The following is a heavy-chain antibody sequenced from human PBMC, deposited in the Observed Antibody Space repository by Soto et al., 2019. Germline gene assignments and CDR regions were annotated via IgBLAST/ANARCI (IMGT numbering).Heavy chain of an antibody. CDR2: ISGDGDNT. Sequence: HPGGSLRLSCAASGFTFSSYAMSWLRQAPGKGLEWVSTISGDGDNTYYGDSMRGRITISRDNSRNTLYLQINSLRAEDTAMYYCAKARSSGGSCYNYWGQGALVTVSS. D-gene: IGHD2-15*01. CDR3: AKARSSGGSCYNY. V-gene: IGHV3-23*01. CDR1: GFTFSSYA. J-gene: IGHJ4*02.